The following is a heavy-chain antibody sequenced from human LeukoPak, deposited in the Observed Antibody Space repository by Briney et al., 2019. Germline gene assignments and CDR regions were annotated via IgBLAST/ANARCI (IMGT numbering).Heavy chain of an antibody. D-gene: IGHD2-21*02. CDR1: GFTFSSYW. CDR2: ISGVGDAT. Sequence: GGSLRLSCAASGFTFSSYWMSWVRQAPGKGLEWVSTISGVGDATYYADSVKGRFTISRDNSKNTLYLQMNSLRAEDTAVYYCAKGHGHIVVVTAISDWGQGTLVTVSS. J-gene: IGHJ4*02. CDR3: AKGHGHIVVVTAISD. V-gene: IGHV3-23*01.